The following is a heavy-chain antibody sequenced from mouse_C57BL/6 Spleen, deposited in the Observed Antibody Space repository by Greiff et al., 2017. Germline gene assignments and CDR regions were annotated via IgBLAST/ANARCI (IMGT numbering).Heavy chain of an antibody. V-gene: IGHV1-19*01. Sequence: VHVKQSGPVLVKPGASVKMSCKASGYTFTDYYMNWVKQSHGKSLEWIGVINPYNGGTSYNQKFKGKATLTVDKSSSTAYMELNSLTSEDSAVYYCAIYDYDEGYFDVWGTGTTVTVSS. CDR3: AIYDYDEGYFDV. J-gene: IGHJ1*03. D-gene: IGHD2-4*01. CDR2: INPYNGGT. CDR1: GYTFTDYY.